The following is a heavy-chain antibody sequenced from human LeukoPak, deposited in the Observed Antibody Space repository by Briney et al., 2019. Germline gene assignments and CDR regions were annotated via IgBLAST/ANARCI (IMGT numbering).Heavy chain of an antibody. CDR1: GFTFSDYY. J-gene: IGHJ4*02. Sequence: GGSLRLSCAASGFTFSDYYLSWIRQAPGKGLEWVSYISSSSSTIYYADSVKGRFTISRDNAKNSLYLQMNSLRAEDTAVYYCARSDYYDSSGHDYWGQGTLVTVSS. D-gene: IGHD3-22*01. CDR3: ARSDYYDSSGHDY. CDR2: ISSSSSTI. V-gene: IGHV3-11*04.